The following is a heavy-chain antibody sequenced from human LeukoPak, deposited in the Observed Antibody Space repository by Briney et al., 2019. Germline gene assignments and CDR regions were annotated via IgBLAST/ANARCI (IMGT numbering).Heavy chain of an antibody. V-gene: IGHV3-48*04. J-gene: IGHJ4*02. D-gene: IGHD3-22*01. Sequence: GGSLRLSCEASGFTFSSYGMSWVRQAPGKGLEWVSYISSSGSTIYYADSVKGRFTISRDNAKNSLYLQMNSLRAEDTAVYYCARALISSWYYYDSSGYYGLDYWGQGTLVTVSS. CDR2: ISSSGSTI. CDR3: ARALISSWYYYDSSGYYGLDY. CDR1: GFTFSSYG.